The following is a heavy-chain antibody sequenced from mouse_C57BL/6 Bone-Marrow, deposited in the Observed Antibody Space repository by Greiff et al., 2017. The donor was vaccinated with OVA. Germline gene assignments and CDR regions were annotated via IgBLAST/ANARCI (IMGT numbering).Heavy chain of an antibody. CDR2: IDPSDSYT. CDR3: ARYFYYYGSSYAMDY. Sequence: VQLQQPGAELVMPGASVKLSCKASGYPFTSYWMHWVKQRPGQGLEWIGEIDPSDSYTNYHQKFKGKSTLTVDKSSSTAYMQLSSLTSEDSAVYYCARYFYYYGSSYAMDYWGQGTSVTVSS. J-gene: IGHJ4*01. CDR1: GYPFTSYW. V-gene: IGHV1-69*01. D-gene: IGHD1-1*01.